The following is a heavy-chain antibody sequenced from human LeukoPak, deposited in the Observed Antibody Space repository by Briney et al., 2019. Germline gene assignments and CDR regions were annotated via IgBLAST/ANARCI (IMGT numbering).Heavy chain of an antibody. CDR3: AKDHMSPIAAAGTVLDY. CDR2: ISWNSGSI. J-gene: IGHJ4*02. V-gene: IGHV3-9*01. CDR1: GFTFDDYA. D-gene: IGHD6-13*01. Sequence: PGRSLRLSCAASGFTFDDYAMHWVRQAPGKGLEWVSGISWNSGSIGYADSVKGRFTISRDNAKNSLYLQMNSLRAEDTALYYCAKDHMSPIAAAGTVLDYWGQGTLVTVSS.